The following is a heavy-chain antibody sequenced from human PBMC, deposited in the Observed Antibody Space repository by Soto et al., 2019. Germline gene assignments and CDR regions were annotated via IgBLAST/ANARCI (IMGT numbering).Heavy chain of an antibody. CDR3: VAAAAIYYYYGMDV. D-gene: IGHD6-13*01. J-gene: IGHJ6*02. Sequence: TSETLSLTCAVYGGSFSGYYWSWIRQPPGKGLEWIGEINHSGSTKYNPSLKSRVTISVDTSKNQFSLELSSVTAADTAVYYCVAAAAIYYYYGMDVWGQGTTVTVSS. V-gene: IGHV4-34*01. CDR1: GGSFSGYY. CDR2: INHSGST.